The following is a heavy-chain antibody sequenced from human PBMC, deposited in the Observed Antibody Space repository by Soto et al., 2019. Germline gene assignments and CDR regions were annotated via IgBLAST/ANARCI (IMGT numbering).Heavy chain of an antibody. D-gene: IGHD5-12*01. Sequence: GESLKISCAASGFTFSSYGMHWVRQAPGKGLEWVAVIWYDGSNKYYADSVKGRFTISRDNSKNTLYLQMNSLRAEDTAVYYCARAGEEDGYNFQSIDYWGQGTLVTVSS. CDR2: IWYDGSNK. V-gene: IGHV3-33*01. CDR1: GFTFSSYG. CDR3: ARAGEEDGYNFQSIDY. J-gene: IGHJ4*02.